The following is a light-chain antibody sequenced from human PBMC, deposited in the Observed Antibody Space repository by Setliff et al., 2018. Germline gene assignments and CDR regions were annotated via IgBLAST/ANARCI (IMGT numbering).Light chain of an antibody. V-gene: IGLV2-11*01. CDR3: CSYAGSYPWV. J-gene: IGLJ2*01. CDR2: DVS. Sequence: QSVLAQPRSVSGSPGQSVTISCTGTSSDVGGYNYVSWYQQHPGKAPKLMIYDVSKRPSGVPDRFSGSKSGNTASLTISGRQAEDEADYYCCSYAGSYPWVFGGGTKGTVL. CDR1: SSDVGGYNY.